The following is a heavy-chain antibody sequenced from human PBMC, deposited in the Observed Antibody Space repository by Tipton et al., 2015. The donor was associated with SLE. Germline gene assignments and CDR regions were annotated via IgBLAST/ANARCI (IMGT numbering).Heavy chain of an antibody. Sequence: TLSLTCTVSGGSISGSNYYWSWIRQTPGRGLEWIGEINDRGRTNYNPSLKSRVTISVDTSKNQLSVKLTSATAADTAVYYCARSRRVRYYGSGSYTNNNYFDPWGQGTLVTVSS. CDR3: ARSRRVRYYGSGSYTNNNYFDP. CDR2: INDRGRT. CDR1: GGSISGSNYY. V-gene: IGHV4-39*07. J-gene: IGHJ5*02. D-gene: IGHD3-10*01.